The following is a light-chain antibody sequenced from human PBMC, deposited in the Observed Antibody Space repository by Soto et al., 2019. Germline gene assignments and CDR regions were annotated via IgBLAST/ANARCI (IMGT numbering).Light chain of an antibody. V-gene: IGLV2-23*01. CDR1: SSDVGSYNL. Sequence: QSVLTQPASVSGSPGQSITISCTGTSSDVGSYNLVSWYQQHPGKAPKLMIYEGSKRPSGASNRFSGSKSGNTASLTISGLQAEDEADYYCCSYAGSSTWVFGGGTKVTVL. CDR2: EGS. J-gene: IGLJ3*02. CDR3: CSYAGSSTWV.